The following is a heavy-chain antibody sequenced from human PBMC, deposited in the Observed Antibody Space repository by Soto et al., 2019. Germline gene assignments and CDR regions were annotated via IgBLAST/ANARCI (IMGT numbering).Heavy chain of an antibody. J-gene: IGHJ4*02. D-gene: IGHD3-10*01. V-gene: IGHV3-9*01. CDR1: GFTFDDYA. Sequence: LRLSCAASGFTFDDYAMHWVRQAPGKGLEWVTGISWNSDTIGYADSVKGRFTISRDNAKNSLYLQMNSLRAEDTAFYYCARDVWSRASGPPDSWGQGTLVTVSS. CDR2: ISWNSDTI. CDR3: ARDVWSRASGPPDS.